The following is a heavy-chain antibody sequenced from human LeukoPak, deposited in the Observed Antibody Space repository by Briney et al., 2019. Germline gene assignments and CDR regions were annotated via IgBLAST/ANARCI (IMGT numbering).Heavy chain of an antibody. J-gene: IGHJ5*02. V-gene: IGHV2-5*01. CDR3: ALSPFGWLYNWFDP. Sequence: SGPTLVKPTQTLTLTCTFSGFSLSTSGVGVGWIRQPPGKALEWLALIYWNDDKRYSPSLKSRLTITKDTSKNQVVLTMTNMDPVDTATYYCALSPFGWLYNWFDPWGQGTLVTVSS. CDR1: GFSLSTSGVG. D-gene: IGHD3-9*01. CDR2: IYWNDDK.